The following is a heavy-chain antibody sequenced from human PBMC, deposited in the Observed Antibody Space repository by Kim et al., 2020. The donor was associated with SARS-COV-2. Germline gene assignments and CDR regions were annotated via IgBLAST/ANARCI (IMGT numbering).Heavy chain of an antibody. Sequence: GGSLRLSCAASGFTFSTYWMSWVRQTPGKGREWVAEINVDGSEKYHVDSVKGRFTISRDNDKNSVFMQMNSLRAEETAIYYCVGGGRGRRWGQGTL. D-gene: IGHD3-16*01. J-gene: IGHJ4*02. CDR1: GFTFSTYW. CDR2: INVDGSEK. V-gene: IGHV3-7*01. CDR3: VGGGRGRR.